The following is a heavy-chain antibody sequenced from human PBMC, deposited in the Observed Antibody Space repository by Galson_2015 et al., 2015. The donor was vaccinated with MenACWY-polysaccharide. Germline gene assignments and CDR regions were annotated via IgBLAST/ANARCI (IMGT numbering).Heavy chain of an antibody. J-gene: IGHJ4*02. CDR1: GFTFDDYA. CDR2: ISWNSGTI. Sequence: SLRLSCAASGFTFDDYAMHWVRQAPGKGLEWVSGISWNSGTIGYADSVKGRFTISRDNAKNSLYLQMISLRAEDTALYYCAKDMAYSSGWNFDYWGQGTLVTVSS. CDR3: AKDMAYSSGWNFDY. D-gene: IGHD6-19*01. V-gene: IGHV3-9*01.